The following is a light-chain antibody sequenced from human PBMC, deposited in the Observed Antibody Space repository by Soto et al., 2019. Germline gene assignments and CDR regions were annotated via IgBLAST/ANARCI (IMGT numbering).Light chain of an antibody. CDR3: QQRSIKVT. CDR2: DAS. J-gene: IGKJ5*01. CDR1: QNIDKNY. Sequence: EIVLTQSPGTLSLSPGESATLSCRASQNIDKNYLAWFLHKPGQAPRLLIYDASNRATGIPARFSGSGSGTDFTLTISSLEPEDFAVYYCQQRSIKVTFGQGTRLEIK. V-gene: IGKV3-11*01.